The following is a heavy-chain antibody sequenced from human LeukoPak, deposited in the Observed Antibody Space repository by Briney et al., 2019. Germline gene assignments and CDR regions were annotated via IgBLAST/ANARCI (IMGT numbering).Heavy chain of an antibody. V-gene: IGHV4-59*08. Sequence: SETLSLTCTVSGGSISGYYWSWIRQPPGKGLEWIGYIYYTGSTNYNPSLSSRVTMSLDTSKNQFPLRLTSVTAADTAVSSDVWGQGTMVTVSS. CDR3: V. CDR2: IYYTGST. J-gene: IGHJ3*01. CDR1: GGSISGYY.